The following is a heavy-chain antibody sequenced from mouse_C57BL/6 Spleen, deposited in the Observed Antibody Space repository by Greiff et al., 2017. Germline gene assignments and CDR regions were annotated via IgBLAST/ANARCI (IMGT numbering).Heavy chain of an antibody. CDR1: GYTFTSYG. V-gene: IGHV1-81*01. CDR3: AYEYRAWFAY. CDR2: IYPRSGNT. J-gene: IGHJ3*01. Sequence: VQLQESGAELARPGASVKLSCKASGYTFTSYGISWVKQRPGQGLEWIGEIYPRSGNTYYNEKFKGKATLTADKSSSTAYMELRSLTSEDSAVYFCAYEYRAWFAYWGQGTLVTVSA. D-gene: IGHD2-4*01.